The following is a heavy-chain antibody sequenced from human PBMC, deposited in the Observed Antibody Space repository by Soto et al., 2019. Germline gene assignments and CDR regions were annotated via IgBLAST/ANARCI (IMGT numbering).Heavy chain of an antibody. CDR1: GYTFTGYY. J-gene: IGHJ4*02. D-gene: IGHD5-18*01. CDR3: ARGNFIQLWPRLDY. CDR2: INPNSGGT. Sequence: ASVKVSCKASGYTFTGYYMHWVRQAPGQGLEWMGWINPNSGGTNYAQKFQGWVTMTRDTSINTAYMELNRLRSDDTSVFYCARGNFIQLWPRLDYWGQGTLVTVSS. V-gene: IGHV1-2*04.